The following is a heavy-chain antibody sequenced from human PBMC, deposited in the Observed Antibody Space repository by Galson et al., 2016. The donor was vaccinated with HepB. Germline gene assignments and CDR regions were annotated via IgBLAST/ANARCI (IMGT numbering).Heavy chain of an antibody. Sequence: SLRLSCAASGFTVSSTYMSWVRQAPGKGLAWISVIFSGGSTYYADSVKGRFTISRDNSKNTVYLEMNSLRAEDTAVYYCAREGSADCSNCDHWNYGMDVWGQGTTVTVSS. CDR2: IFSGGST. V-gene: IGHV3-53*01. D-gene: IGHD4-11*01. J-gene: IGHJ6*02. CDR1: GFTVSSTY. CDR3: AREGSADCSNCDHWNYGMDV.